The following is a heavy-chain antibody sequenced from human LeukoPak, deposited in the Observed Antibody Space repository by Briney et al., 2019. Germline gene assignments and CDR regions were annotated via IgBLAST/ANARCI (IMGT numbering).Heavy chain of an antibody. V-gene: IGHV4-34*01. J-gene: IGHJ5*02. Sequence: SETLSLTCAVYGGSFSGYYWSWIRQPPGKGLEWIGEINHSGSTNYYPSLKSRVTISVDTSKNQFSLKLSSVTAADTAVYYCARVNDPNWFDPWGQGTLVTVSS. CDR2: INHSGST. CDR3: ARVNDPNWFDP. CDR1: GGSFSGYY.